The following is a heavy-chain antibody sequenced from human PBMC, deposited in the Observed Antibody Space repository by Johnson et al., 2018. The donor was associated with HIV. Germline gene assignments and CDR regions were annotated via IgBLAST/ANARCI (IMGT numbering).Heavy chain of an antibody. V-gene: IGHV3-7*01. D-gene: IGHD3-22*01. CDR1: GFTFRNYW. CDR2: IKQEGSEK. Sequence: VQLVESGGNLVQPGGSLRLSCTASGFTFRNYWMNWVRQAPGKGPEWVASIKQEGSEKNYVAYVKGRFTISRDNSRNTLYLQMSNLRTEETAVYYCAKETRDSRSAFDIWGQGTMVTVSS. J-gene: IGHJ3*02. CDR3: AKETRDSRSAFDI.